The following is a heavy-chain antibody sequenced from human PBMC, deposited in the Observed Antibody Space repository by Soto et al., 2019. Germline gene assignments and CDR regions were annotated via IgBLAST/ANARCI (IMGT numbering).Heavy chain of an antibody. D-gene: IGHD3-10*01. J-gene: IGHJ4*02. Sequence: SGPTLVNPTQTLTLTCSFSGFSLSTVGVGVGWIRQPPGKALEWLALIYWDDDKYYSPSLKSRLTINKDTSKNHVVLTMANMDPVDTATYYCAHRPSGFGELLSRPFDHWGQGALVTVSS. CDR1: GFSLSTVGVG. CDR2: IYWDDDK. V-gene: IGHV2-5*02. CDR3: AHRPSGFGELLSRPFDH.